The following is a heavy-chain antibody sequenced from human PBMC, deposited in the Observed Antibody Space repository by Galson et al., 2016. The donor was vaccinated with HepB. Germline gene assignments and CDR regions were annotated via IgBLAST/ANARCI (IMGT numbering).Heavy chain of an antibody. CDR2: ISMSGNST. D-gene: IGHD2-2*01. J-gene: IGHJ6*04. Sequence: LRLSCAGSGFTFSRYGMTWVRQAPGKGLEDVSSISMSGNSTDYADSVKGRFTISRDNSKNTLSLQMNSLTADDTAIYYCVQGSTAPAVWGKGTTVTVSS. V-gene: IGHV3-23*01. CDR3: VQGSTAPAV. CDR1: GFTFSRYG.